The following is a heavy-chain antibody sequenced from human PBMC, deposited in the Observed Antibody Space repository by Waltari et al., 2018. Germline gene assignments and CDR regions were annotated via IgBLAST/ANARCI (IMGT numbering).Heavy chain of an antibody. V-gene: IGHV3-23*04. Sequence: EVQLVESGGDLVQPGGSLRFSCVASGFTFHDYAMAWVRQSPGMGLEWFSAIGSGGGDTYHSDYVKGRFTISRDNRKRILYLQMDSLRVEDTAVYYCAKGSSSGRPYYFDFWGQGTLVTVSS. CDR2: IGSGGGDT. J-gene: IGHJ4*02. CDR1: GFTFHDYA. CDR3: AKGSSSGRPYYFDF.